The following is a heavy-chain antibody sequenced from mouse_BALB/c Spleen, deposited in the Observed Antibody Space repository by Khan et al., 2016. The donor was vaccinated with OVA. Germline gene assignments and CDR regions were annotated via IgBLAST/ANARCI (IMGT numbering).Heavy chain of an antibody. V-gene: IGHV3-2*02. Sequence: EVQLQESGPGLVKPSQSLSLTCTVTGYSITSDYAWNWIRQFPGNKLEWMGYISYSGSTSYNPPLKSRISITRDTSKNQFLLQLNSVTTEDTATYYCARSIMANWGQGTTLTVSS. CDR3: ARSIMAN. CDR2: ISYSGST. J-gene: IGHJ2*01. CDR1: GYSITSDYA.